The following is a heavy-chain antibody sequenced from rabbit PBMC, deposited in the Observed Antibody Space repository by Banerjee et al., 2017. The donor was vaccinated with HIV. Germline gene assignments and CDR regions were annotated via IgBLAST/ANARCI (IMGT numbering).Heavy chain of an antibody. V-gene: IGHV1S47*01. Sequence: QEQLVESGGGLVQPEGSLTLTCKASGFDFSNNAMCWVRQTPGKGPEWIACIYNGDGSTYYASWVNGRFTISRSTSLTAADTATYFCARDSGTSFSSYGMDLWGPGTLVTVS. CDR1: GFDFSNNA. CDR3: ARDSGTSFSSYGMDL. J-gene: IGHJ6*01. D-gene: IGHD8-1*01. CDR2: IYNGDGST.